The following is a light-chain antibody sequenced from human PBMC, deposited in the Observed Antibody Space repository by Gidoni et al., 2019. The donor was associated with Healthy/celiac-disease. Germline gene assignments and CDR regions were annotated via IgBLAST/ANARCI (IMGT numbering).Light chain of an antibody. Sequence: EIVLTQSPVTLSLSPGERATLSCRASQSVSSSYLAWCQQKPGQAPRLLIYGASSRATGIPDRFSGSGSGTDFTLTISRLEPEDFAVYYCQQYGSSPLTFGGGTKVEIK. CDR1: QSVSSSY. CDR2: GAS. V-gene: IGKV3-20*01. CDR3: QQYGSSPLT. J-gene: IGKJ4*01.